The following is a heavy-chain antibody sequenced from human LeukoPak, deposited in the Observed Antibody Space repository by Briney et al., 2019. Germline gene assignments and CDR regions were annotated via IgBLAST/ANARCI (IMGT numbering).Heavy chain of an antibody. CDR2: INPSGGGT. CDR1: GYSFSSYY. J-gene: IGHJ4*02. Sequence: GASVKVSCKASGYSFSSYYMHWVRQSPGQGLEWIGLINPSGGGTSYAEKFQGRVTMTRDTSTSTVYMELGSLRSEDTALYYCARGEYCTAGTCPPGLSWGQGTLVTVSS. CDR3: ARGEYCTAGTCPPGLS. V-gene: IGHV1-46*01. D-gene: IGHD2-15*01.